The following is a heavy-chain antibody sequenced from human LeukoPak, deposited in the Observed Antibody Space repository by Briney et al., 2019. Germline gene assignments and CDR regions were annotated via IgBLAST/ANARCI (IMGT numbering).Heavy chain of an antibody. D-gene: IGHD6-13*01. J-gene: IGHJ4*02. Sequence: SETLSLTCTVSGGSISSYYWSWIRQPAGKGLEWIGRIYTSGSTNYNPSLKSRVTMSVDTSKNQFSLKLNSVTAADTAVYYCARVSSIAAAGRFFDCWGQGTLVTVSS. CDR2: IYTSGST. V-gene: IGHV4-4*07. CDR1: GGSISSYY. CDR3: ARVSSIAAAGRFFDC.